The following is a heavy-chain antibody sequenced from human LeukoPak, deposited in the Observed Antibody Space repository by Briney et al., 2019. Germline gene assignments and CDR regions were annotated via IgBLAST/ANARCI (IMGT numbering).Heavy chain of an antibody. CDR2: VSWNSGDI. CDR3: TKDVAVRGPGLYYFDY. J-gene: IGHJ4*02. CDR1: GFTFDDYV. V-gene: IGHV3-9*01. D-gene: IGHD3-10*02. Sequence: PGRSLRLSCAASGFTFDDYVMHWVRQAPGKGLEWVAGVSWNSGDIAYADSVKGRFAISRDNAKISLYLQMNSLRPEDTALYYCTKDVAVRGPGLYYFDYWGQGTLVTVSS.